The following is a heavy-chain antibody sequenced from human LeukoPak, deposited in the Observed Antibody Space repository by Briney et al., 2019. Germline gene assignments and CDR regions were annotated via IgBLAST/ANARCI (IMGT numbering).Heavy chain of an antibody. J-gene: IGHJ5*02. CDR1: GGTFSSYA. D-gene: IGHD2-2*01. Sequence: SVKVSCKASGGTFSSYAISWARQAPGQGLEWMGRIIPILGIANYAQKFQGRVTITADKSTSTAYMELSSLRSEDTAVYYCARDHCSSTSCHNWFDPWGQGTLVTVSS. CDR3: ARDHCSSTSCHNWFDP. V-gene: IGHV1-69*04. CDR2: IIPILGIA.